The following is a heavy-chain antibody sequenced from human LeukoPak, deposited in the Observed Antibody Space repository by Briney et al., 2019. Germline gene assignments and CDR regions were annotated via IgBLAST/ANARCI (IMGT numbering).Heavy chain of an antibody. CDR1: GYTFRGYY. J-gene: IGHJ4*02. V-gene: IGHV1-69*13. CDR2: IIPIFGTA. CDR3: ARDPSGYGFLDY. Sequence: VASVKVSCKASGYTFRGYYMHWVRQAPGQGLEWMGGIIPIFGTANYAQKFQGRVTITADESTSTAYMELSSLRSEDTAVYYCARDPSGYGFLDYWGQGTLVTVSS. D-gene: IGHD5-12*01.